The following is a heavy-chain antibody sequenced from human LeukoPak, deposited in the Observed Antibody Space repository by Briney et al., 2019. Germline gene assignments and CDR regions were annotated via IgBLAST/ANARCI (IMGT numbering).Heavy chain of an antibody. Sequence: SETLSLTCAVYGGSFSGYYWSWIRQPPGKGLEWIGEINHSGSTNYNPSLKSRVTISVDTSKNQFSLKLSSATAADTAVYYCARSRREVDYWGQGTLVTVSS. V-gene: IGHV4-34*01. CDR3: ARSRREVDY. J-gene: IGHJ4*02. CDR1: GGSFSGYY. CDR2: INHSGST. D-gene: IGHD1-26*01.